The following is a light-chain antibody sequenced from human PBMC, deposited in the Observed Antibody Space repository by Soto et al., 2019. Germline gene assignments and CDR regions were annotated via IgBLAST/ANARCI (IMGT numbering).Light chain of an antibody. CDR1: QSVSSK. V-gene: IGKV3-15*01. Sequence: EIVMTPSPATLSLSPVERATRSCMASQSVSSKLAWYQQKPGQAPRLLIYGASTRATGIPARFSGSGSGTEFTLTISSLQSEDFAVYYCQQYNNWPPITFGQGTRLGL. CDR3: QQYNNWPPIT. CDR2: GAS. J-gene: IGKJ5*01.